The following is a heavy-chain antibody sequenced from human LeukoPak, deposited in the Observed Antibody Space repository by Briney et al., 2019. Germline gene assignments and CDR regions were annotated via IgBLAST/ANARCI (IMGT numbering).Heavy chain of an antibody. CDR3: ARSVPAAGDFDY. Sequence: ASVKVSCKASGYTFTSYGISWVRQAPGQGLEWMGWISAYNGNTNYAQKLQGRVTMTTDTSTSTAYMKLRSLRSDDTAAYYCARSVPAAGDFDYWGQGTLVTVSS. V-gene: IGHV1-18*01. J-gene: IGHJ4*02. CDR1: GYTFTSYG. D-gene: IGHD2-2*01. CDR2: ISAYNGNT.